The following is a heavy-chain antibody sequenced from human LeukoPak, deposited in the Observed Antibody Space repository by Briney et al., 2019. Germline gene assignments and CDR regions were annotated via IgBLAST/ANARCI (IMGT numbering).Heavy chain of an antibody. CDR1: GFTVSSNY. J-gene: IGHJ4*02. D-gene: IGHD5-18*01. Sequence: GGSLRLSCAASGFTVSSNYMSWVRQAPGKGLEWVSVIYSGGSTYYADSVKGRFTISRHNSENTLYLQMNSLRAEDTAVYYCARHGYSYGQFDYWGQGTLVTVSS. CDR3: ARHGYSYGQFDY. V-gene: IGHV3-53*04. CDR2: IYSGGST.